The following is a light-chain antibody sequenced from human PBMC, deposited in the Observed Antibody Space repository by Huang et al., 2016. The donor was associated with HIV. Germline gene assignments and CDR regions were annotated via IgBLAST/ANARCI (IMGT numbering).Light chain of an antibody. CDR2: KVS. J-gene: IGKJ1*01. CDR1: QSLVHSDGNTY. Sequence: DVVMTQSPLSLPVTLGQPASISCRSSQSLVHSDGNTYLNWFQQRPGQSPRRLIYKVSNRDSGVPDRFGGSGSCTDFTLKIIRVEAEDVGVYYCMQGTQWTFGQGTKVEIK. V-gene: IGKV2-30*02. CDR3: MQGTQWT.